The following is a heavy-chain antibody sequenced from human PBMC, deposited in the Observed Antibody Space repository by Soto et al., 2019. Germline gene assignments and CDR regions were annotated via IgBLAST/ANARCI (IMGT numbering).Heavy chain of an antibody. CDR1: GGSISSGGYY. CDR3: ARRDRSGFSYWLDT. J-gene: IGHJ5*02. Sequence: KPSETLSLTCTVSGGSISSGGYYWSWIRQHPGKGLEWIGTIYFSGTTYYNPSLKSRVTISVDTSKSQFSLKLSSVTAADTAVYYCARRDRSGFSYWLDTWGQGTLVTVS. D-gene: IGHD3-22*01. V-gene: IGHV4-31*03. CDR2: IYFSGTT.